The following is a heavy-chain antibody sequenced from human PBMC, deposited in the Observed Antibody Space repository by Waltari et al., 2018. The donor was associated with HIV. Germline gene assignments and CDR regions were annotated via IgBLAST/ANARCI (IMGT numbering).Heavy chain of an antibody. CDR1: GFTFSSYW. D-gene: IGHD4-4*01. Sequence: EVQLVESGGGLVQPGGSLRLSCAASGFTFSSYWMHWVRQAPGKGLVWVSRNNRDGSSTTDADSVKGRFTISRDNAKNTLYLQMNSLRDEDTAVYYCATFPINDHSNKRLGYWGQGTLVTVSS. J-gene: IGHJ4*02. V-gene: IGHV3-74*01. CDR2: NNRDGSST. CDR3: ATFPINDHSNKRLGY.